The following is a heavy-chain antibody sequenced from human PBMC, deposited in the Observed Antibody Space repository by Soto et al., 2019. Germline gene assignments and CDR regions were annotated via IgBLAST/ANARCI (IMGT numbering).Heavy chain of an antibody. J-gene: IGHJ4*02. CDR3: ARGGVSTRTFDY. CDR1: GYNFGGYW. V-gene: IGHV5-51*01. Sequence: GESLKISCKASGYNFGGYWIAWVRQMPGKGLELMGIIYPSDSDTRYRPSFQGQVTISADKSISSAYLQWSSLRASDTAMYYCARGGVSTRTFDYWGQGTPVTVSS. D-gene: IGHD3-3*01. CDR2: IYPSDSDT.